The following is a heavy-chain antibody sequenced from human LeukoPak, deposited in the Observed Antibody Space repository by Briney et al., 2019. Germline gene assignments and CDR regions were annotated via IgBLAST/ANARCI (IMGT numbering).Heavy chain of an antibody. CDR2: MNPNSGST. CDR3: ARGRSTGYPYYFEY. V-gene: IGHV1-8*03. Sequence: ASVTVSCKASGYTFTSYDINWVRQATGQGLEWMGWMNPNSGSTGYAQKFQGRVTLTRNTSISTAYMELSGLRSEDTAVYYCARGRSTGYPYYFEYWGQGTLVTVSS. CDR1: GYTFTSYD. J-gene: IGHJ4*02. D-gene: IGHD5-12*01.